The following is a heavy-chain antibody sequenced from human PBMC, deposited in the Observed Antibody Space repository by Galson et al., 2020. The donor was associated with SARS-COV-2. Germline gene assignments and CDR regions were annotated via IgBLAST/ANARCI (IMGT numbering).Heavy chain of an antibody. V-gene: IGHV3-30*03. D-gene: IGHD2-21*01. CDR3: ARDESPCDSSQCYSGYCAMDV. CDR1: GFTFRTYG. CDR2: ISFDETNT. Sequence: GESLKISCVSSGFTFRTYGMHWVRQAPGKGPEWLAVISFDETNTKYAASVAGRFTISRDMSKNTLYLQMSSLGPEDTAVYYCARDESPCDSSQCYSGYCAMDVWVQGTTVTV. J-gene: IGHJ6*02.